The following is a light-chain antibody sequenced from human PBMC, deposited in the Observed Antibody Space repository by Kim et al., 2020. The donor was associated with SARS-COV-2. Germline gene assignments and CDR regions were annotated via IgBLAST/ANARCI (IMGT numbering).Light chain of an antibody. CDR1: SSDVGSYNL. J-gene: IGLJ3*02. CDR3: CSYAGSGTWV. V-gene: IGLV2-23*02. Sequence: GQSIPISCTGTSSDVGSYNLVSWYQQHPGKAPKLMICEVSQRPSGVSNRFSGSKSGNTASLTISGLQAEDEADYCCCSYAGSGTWVFGGGTKVTVL. CDR2: EVS.